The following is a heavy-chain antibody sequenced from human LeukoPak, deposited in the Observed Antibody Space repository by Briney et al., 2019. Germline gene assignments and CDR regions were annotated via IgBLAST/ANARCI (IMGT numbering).Heavy chain of an antibody. D-gene: IGHD3-22*01. J-gene: IGHJ4*02. CDR2: FDPEDGET. Sequence: ASVKVSCKVSGYTLTELSMHRVRQAPGKGLEWMGGFDPEDGETIYAQKFQGRVTMTEDTSTDIAYMELSSLRSEDTAVYYCATGGYYYDSSGFTFDYWGQGTLVTVSS. V-gene: IGHV1-24*01. CDR1: GYTLTELS. CDR3: ATGGYYYDSSGFTFDY.